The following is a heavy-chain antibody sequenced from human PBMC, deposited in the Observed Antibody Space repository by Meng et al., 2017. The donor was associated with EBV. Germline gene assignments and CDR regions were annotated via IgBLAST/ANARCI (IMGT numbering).Heavy chain of an antibody. CDR3: ASESGRGFTPDY. V-gene: IGHV1-69*01. J-gene: IGHJ4*02. CDR2: LIPMSGAP. CDR1: GGTFRSDA. Sequence: QGRVEQAGAEVGKPGASVKVSCRTSGGTFRSDAVSWVRQAPGQGLEWMGGLIPMSGAPHYAQKFQDRVTIIADESTSTHSMELNNLRFEDTAMYYCASESGRGFTPDYWGQGTLVTVSS. D-gene: IGHD3-10*01.